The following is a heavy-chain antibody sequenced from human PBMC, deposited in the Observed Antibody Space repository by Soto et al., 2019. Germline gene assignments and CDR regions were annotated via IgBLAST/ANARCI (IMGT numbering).Heavy chain of an antibody. CDR3: ARGWLWFGELDNRWFDP. V-gene: IGHV1-18*01. Sequence: GASVKVSCKASGYTFTIYGISWVRQAPGQGLEWMGWISAYNGNTNYAQKLQGRVTMTTDTSTSTAYMELRSLRSDDTAVYYCARGWLWFGELDNRWFDPWGQGTLVTVSS. CDR2: ISAYNGNT. CDR1: GYTFTIYG. D-gene: IGHD3-10*01. J-gene: IGHJ5*02.